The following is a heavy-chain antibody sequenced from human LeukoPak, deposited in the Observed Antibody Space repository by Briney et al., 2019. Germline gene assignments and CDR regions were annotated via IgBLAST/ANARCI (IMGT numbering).Heavy chain of an antibody. D-gene: IGHD4-17*01. CDR1: GFTFSSYG. CDR2: IRYDGSNK. Sequence: GGSLRLSCAASGFTFSSYGMHWVRQAPGKGLEWVAFIRYDGSNKYYADSVKGRFTISRDNSKNTLYLQMNSLRAEDTAVYYCAKVNDYGDYVSFDHWGQGTLVTVSS. CDR3: AKVNDYGDYVSFDH. V-gene: IGHV3-30*02. J-gene: IGHJ4*02.